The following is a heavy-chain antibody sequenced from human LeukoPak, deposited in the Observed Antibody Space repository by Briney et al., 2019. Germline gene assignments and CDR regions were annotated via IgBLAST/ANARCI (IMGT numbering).Heavy chain of an antibody. CDR1: GFTFSDYY. Sequence: GGSLRLSCAASGFTFSDYYMSWIRQAPGKGLEWVSYIGSSGSTIYYADSVKGRFTISRDNAKNSLYLQMNSLRAEDTAVYYCAKDGALSTSWYFYCDYWGQGTLVTVSS. V-gene: IGHV3-11*01. CDR3: AKDGALSTSWYFYCDY. D-gene: IGHD2-2*01. CDR2: IGSSGSTI. J-gene: IGHJ4*02.